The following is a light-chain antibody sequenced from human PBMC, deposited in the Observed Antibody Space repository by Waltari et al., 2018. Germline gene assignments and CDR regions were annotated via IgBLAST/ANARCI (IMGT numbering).Light chain of an antibody. Sequence: QSALTQPRSVSGSPGQSVPLSCTGTSSDIGVYAYVSWYQQHPGKAPNLIIHDIYRRPSGVPDRFSASKSGNTASLTISGLQADDEADYYCCSYTGRKTWVFGGGTKVTVL. CDR3: CSYTGRKTWV. CDR1: SSDIGVYAY. CDR2: DIY. V-gene: IGLV2-11*01. J-gene: IGLJ3*02.